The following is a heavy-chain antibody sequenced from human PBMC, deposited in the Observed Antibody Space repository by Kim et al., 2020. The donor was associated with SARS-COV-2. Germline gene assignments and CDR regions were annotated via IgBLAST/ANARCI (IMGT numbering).Heavy chain of an antibody. CDR2: IIPILGIA. J-gene: IGHJ6*02. Sequence: SVKVSCKASGGTFSSYTISWVRQAPGQGLEWMGRIIPILGIANYAQKFQGRVTITADKSTSTAYMELSSLRSEDTAVYYCATIPPLSGYYYGMDVWGQGTTVTVSS. V-gene: IGHV1-69*02. CDR1: GGTFSSYT. CDR3: ATIPPLSGYYYGMDV. D-gene: IGHD3-10*01.